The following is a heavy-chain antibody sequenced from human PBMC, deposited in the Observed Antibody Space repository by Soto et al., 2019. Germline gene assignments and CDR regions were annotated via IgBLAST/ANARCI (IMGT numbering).Heavy chain of an antibody. CDR1: GFTFSRYW. V-gene: IGHV3-74*01. Sequence: EVQLVESGGGLVQPGGSLRLSCAASGFTFSRYWMHWVRQAPGKGLVWVSRINSDGSSTSYADSVKGRFTISRDNAKNTLYLQLNSLRAEDTAVYYCARGDPTCYSCSVDYWGQGTLVTVSS. J-gene: IGHJ4*02. CDR2: INSDGSST. D-gene: IGHD2-15*01. CDR3: ARGDPTCYSCSVDY.